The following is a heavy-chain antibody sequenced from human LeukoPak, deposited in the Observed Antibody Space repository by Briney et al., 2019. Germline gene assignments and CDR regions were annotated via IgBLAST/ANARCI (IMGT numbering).Heavy chain of an antibody. CDR2: INTNTGNP. D-gene: IGHD1-26*01. CDR1: GYTFTSYA. CDR3: AREDYLVGATF. J-gene: IGHJ4*02. V-gene: IGHV7-4-1*02. Sequence: ASVKVSCKASGYTFTSYAMNWVRQAPGQGLEWMGWINTNTGNPTYAQGFTGRFVFPLDTSVSTAYLQISSLKAEDTAVYYCAREDYLVGATFWGQGTLVTVPS.